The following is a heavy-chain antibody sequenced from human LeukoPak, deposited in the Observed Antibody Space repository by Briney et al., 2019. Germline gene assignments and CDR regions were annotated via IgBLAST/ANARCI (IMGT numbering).Heavy chain of an antibody. J-gene: IGHJ4*02. CDR1: GCTFSGYA. V-gene: IGHV3-30-3*01. CDR2: ISYDGSNK. D-gene: IGHD3-3*01. Sequence: GGCMRLSCAASGCTFSGYAMHWVRQAPGKGLEWVAVISYDGSNKYYADSVKGRFTISRDNSKNTLYLQMNSLRAEDTAVYYCARANYDFWSGPWSYFDYWGQGTLVTVSS. CDR3: ARANYDFWSGPWSYFDY.